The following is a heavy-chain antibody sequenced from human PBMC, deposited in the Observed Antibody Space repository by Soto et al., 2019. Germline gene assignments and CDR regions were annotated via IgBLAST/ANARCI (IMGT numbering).Heavy chain of an antibody. CDR1: GFTFAHYG. CDR2: ISFDSVSK. D-gene: IGHD6-13*01. Sequence: QVHLVESGGGVVQTGRTLRRSCAATGFTFAHYGMHWVRQAPGKGLEWVALISFDSVSKYYSDSVTGRFVISRDSSNDTVSLQMNSLRTEDTAVYYCASEYWPGSWFSDYWGQGSLVTVSS. J-gene: IGHJ4*02. V-gene: IGHV3-30*03. CDR3: ASEYWPGSWFSDY.